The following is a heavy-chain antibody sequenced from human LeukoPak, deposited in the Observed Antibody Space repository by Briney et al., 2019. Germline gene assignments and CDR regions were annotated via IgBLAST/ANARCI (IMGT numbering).Heavy chain of an antibody. D-gene: IGHD6-13*01. CDR3: ARAAADYYYYYGMDV. Sequence: GGSLRLSCAASGSTFSSYGMHWVRQAPGKGLEWVAVISYDGSNKYNADSVRGRFTISRDNAKNSLYLQMNSLRAEDTAVYYCARAAADYYYYYGMDVWGKGTTVTVSS. CDR1: GSTFSSYG. J-gene: IGHJ6*04. CDR2: ISYDGSNK. V-gene: IGHV3-30*03.